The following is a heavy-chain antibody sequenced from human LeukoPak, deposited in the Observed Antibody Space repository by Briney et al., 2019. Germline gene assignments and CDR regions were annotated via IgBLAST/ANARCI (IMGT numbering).Heavy chain of an antibody. V-gene: IGHV3-48*03. J-gene: IGHJ5*02. CDR3: AKGSQRRYYDSGRNWFDP. CDR2: ISSSGSTI. Sequence: GGSLRLSCAASGFTFSSYEMNWVRQAPGKGLEWVSYISSSGSTIYYADSVKGRFTISRDNAKNSLYLQMNSLRAEDTAVYYCAKGSQRRYYDSGRNWFDPWGQGTLVTVSS. D-gene: IGHD3-22*01. CDR1: GFTFSSYE.